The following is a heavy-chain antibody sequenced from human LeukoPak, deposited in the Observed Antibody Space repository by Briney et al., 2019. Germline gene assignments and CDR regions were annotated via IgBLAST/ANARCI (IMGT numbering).Heavy chain of an antibody. V-gene: IGHV4-59*01. D-gene: IGHD5-18*01. CDR3: ARSFRSYSSFDY. J-gene: IGHJ4*02. CDR2: IHYSGST. Sequence: SETLPLTCTVSGGSISSYYWSWIRQPPRKGLEWIGYIHYSGSTNYNPSLKSRVTISLDTSKNQFSLKLTSVTAADTAVFYCARSFRSYSSFDYWGQGTLVTVSS. CDR1: GGSISSYY.